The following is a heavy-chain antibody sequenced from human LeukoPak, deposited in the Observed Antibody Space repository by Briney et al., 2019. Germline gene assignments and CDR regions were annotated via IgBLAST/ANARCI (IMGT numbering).Heavy chain of an antibody. CDR2: IKSKTDGGTT. J-gene: IGHJ6*02. CDR1: GFTFSDYY. V-gene: IGHV3-15*01. CDR3: STAYYYYGMDV. Sequence: GGSLRLSCAASGFTFSDYYMSWIRQAPGKGLEWVGRIKSKTDGGTTDYAAPVKGRFTISRDDSKNTLYLQMNSLKTEDTAVYYCSTAYYYYGMDVWGQGTTVTVSS.